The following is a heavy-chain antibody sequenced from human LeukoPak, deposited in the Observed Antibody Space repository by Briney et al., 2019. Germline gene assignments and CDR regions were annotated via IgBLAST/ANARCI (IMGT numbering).Heavy chain of an antibody. CDR2: INDSGRS. Sequence: SETLSLTCAVYSGSFSGYYWSWLRRPPRKGLEWIGEINDSGRSKYIPSLKSRVTVSVDTPKNQFSLKLNSVTAADTAVYFCARGGLNSNYFDSWGRGTLVTVSS. V-gene: IGHV4-34*01. CDR1: SGSFSGYY. CDR3: ARGGLNSNYFDS. J-gene: IGHJ4*02. D-gene: IGHD4-11*01.